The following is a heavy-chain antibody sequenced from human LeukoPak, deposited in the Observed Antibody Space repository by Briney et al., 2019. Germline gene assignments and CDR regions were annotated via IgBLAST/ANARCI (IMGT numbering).Heavy chain of an antibody. J-gene: IGHJ3*02. CDR2: IIPILGIA. D-gene: IGHD1-26*01. Sequence: SVKVSCKASGGTFSSYAISWVRQAPGQGLEWMGRIIPILGIANYAQKFQGRVTITADKSTSTAYMELSSLRSEDTAVYYCARDRRVGATTNAFDIWGQGTMVTVSS. V-gene: IGHV1-69*04. CDR3: ARDRRVGATTNAFDI. CDR1: GGTFSSYA.